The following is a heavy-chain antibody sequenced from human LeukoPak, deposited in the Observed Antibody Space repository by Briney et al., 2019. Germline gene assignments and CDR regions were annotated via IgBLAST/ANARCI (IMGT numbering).Heavy chain of an antibody. D-gene: IGHD1-26*01. CDR1: GFTVSSNY. Sequence: GGSLRLSCAASGFTVSSNYMSWVRQAPGKGLEWVSVIYSGGSTYYGDSVKGRFTISRDNSKNTLYLQMNSLRAEDTAVYYCARDSGSYGIDYWGQGTLVTVSS. CDR3: ARDSGSYGIDY. CDR2: IYSGGST. J-gene: IGHJ4*02. V-gene: IGHV3-66*02.